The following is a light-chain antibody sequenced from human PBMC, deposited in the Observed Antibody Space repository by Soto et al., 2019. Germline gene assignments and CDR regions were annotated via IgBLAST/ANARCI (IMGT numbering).Light chain of an antibody. CDR2: GAS. J-gene: IGKJ2*01. Sequence: EIVMTQSPATLSVSPGERATLSCRASRSVTTNLAWYQQKPGQAPRLLIYGASTRASGIPARFSGSGSGIQFTLTITSVQSEDFAVYHCHQYNDSPPADTFGQGTKLEIK. V-gene: IGKV3-15*01. CDR3: HQYNDSPPADT. CDR1: RSVTTN.